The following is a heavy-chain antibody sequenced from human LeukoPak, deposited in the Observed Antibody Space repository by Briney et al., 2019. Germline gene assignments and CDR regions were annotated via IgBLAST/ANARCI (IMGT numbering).Heavy chain of an antibody. CDR2: IIPIFGTA. Sequence: SSVKVSCTASGGTFSSYAISWVRQAPGQGLEWMGRIIPIFGTANYAQKFQGRVTITTDESTSPAYMELSSLRSEDTAVYYCASSPPPYYYMDVWGKGTTVTV. CDR3: ASSPPPYYYMDV. V-gene: IGHV1-69*05. CDR1: GGTFSSYA. J-gene: IGHJ6*03.